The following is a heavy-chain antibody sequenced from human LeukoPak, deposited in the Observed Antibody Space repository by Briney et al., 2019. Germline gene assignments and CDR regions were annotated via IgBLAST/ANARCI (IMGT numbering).Heavy chain of an antibody. CDR1: GFTFSSYA. Sequence: GGSLRLSCAASGFTFSSYAMSWVRQAPGKGLEWVSAFSGTGVSTYYADSVKGRFTISRDNSKNTLYLQMSSLRAEDTAVYYCAKDRLITSGWDPFDYWGQVTLVTVSS. J-gene: IGHJ4*02. CDR2: FSGTGVST. V-gene: IGHV3-23*01. D-gene: IGHD6-19*01. CDR3: AKDRLITSGWDPFDY.